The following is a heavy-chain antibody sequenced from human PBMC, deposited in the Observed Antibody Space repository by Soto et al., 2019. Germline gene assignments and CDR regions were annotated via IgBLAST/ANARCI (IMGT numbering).Heavy chain of an antibody. CDR2: ISGSGGST. CDR1: GFTFSSYA. CDR3: AKNVGRGYVQYYFDY. Sequence: EVQVLESGGGLVQPGGSLRLSCAASGFTFSSYAMSWVRQAPGKGLEWVSAISGSGGSTYYADSVKGRFTISRDNSKNTLYLQMNSLRAEDTAVYYCAKNVGRGYVQYYFDYWGQGTLVTVSS. J-gene: IGHJ4*02. D-gene: IGHD5-12*01. V-gene: IGHV3-23*01.